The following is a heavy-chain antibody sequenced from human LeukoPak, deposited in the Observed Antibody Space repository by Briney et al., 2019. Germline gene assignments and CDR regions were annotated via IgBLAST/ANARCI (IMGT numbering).Heavy chain of an antibody. CDR1: GYPISSGYY. J-gene: IGHJ6*02. CDR3: ARHSYNYYGLDV. Sequence: SETLSLTCTVSGYPISSGYYWGWIRQPPGKGLEWIGSIYHSGSTYYNPSLKSRVTISVDTSKNQFSLKLSSVTAADTAVYYCARHSYNYYGLDVWGQGTTITVSS. CDR2: IYHSGST. V-gene: IGHV4-38-2*02. D-gene: IGHD1-26*01.